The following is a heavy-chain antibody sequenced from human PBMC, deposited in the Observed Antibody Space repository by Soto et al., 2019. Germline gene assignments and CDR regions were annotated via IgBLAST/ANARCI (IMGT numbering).Heavy chain of an antibody. Sequence: SETLSPTCTVAGGSLSSSSYYWGWIRQPPGKGLEWIGSIHYSGITHYNPSLKSRVTISVDTSKNQFTLKLTSVTVEDTAVSYCATSYGNAWYTYWRQGTQVTVSS. CDR2: IHYSGIT. J-gene: IGHJ4*02. V-gene: IGHV4-39*06. CDR3: ATSYGNAWYTY. D-gene: IGHD6-13*01. CDR1: GGSLSSSSYY.